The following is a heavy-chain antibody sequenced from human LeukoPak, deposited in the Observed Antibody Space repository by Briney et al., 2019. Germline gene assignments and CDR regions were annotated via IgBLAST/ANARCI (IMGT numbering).Heavy chain of an antibody. J-gene: IGHJ5*02. Sequence: ASVKVSCKASGYTFTGYYMHWVRQAPGQGLEWMGRIYPNGGGTNYAQKFQGRVTMTRDTSISTAYMELSRLRSDDTAVYYCATAVPTDYDFWSGYSAWGQGTLVTVSS. V-gene: IGHV1-2*06. D-gene: IGHD3-3*01. CDR3: ATAVPTDYDFWSGYSA. CDR1: GYTFTGYY. CDR2: IYPNGGGT.